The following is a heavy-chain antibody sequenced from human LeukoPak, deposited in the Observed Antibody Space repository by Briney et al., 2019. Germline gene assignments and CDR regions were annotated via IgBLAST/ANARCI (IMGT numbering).Heavy chain of an antibody. CDR2: IRSKAYGGTT. J-gene: IGHJ3*02. CDR1: GFTFGDYA. D-gene: IGHD4-17*01. CDR3: TRGGHENDYGDYHDAFDI. Sequence: GGSLRLSCTASGFTFGDYAMSWVRQAPGKGLEWVGFIRSKAYGGTTEYAASVKGRLTISRDDSKSIAYLQMNSLKTEDTAVYYCTRGGHENDYGDYHDAFDIWGQGTIVTVSS. V-gene: IGHV3-49*04.